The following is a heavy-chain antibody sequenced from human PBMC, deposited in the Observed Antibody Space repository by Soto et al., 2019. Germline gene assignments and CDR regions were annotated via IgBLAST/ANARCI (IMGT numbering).Heavy chain of an antibody. CDR2: LDQSGGT. CDR1: GDSLRGQS. Sequence: SETLSLTCAVVGDSLRGQSWNWIRQSPGKGLEWIGELDQSGGTNYNPSLKSRVTISVDTSKNQFSLKLSSVTAADTAVYYCARGSTKVSRASWFDPWGQGTLVTVSS. J-gene: IGHJ5*02. V-gene: IGHV4-34*01. CDR3: ARGSTKVSRASWFDP. D-gene: IGHD6-6*01.